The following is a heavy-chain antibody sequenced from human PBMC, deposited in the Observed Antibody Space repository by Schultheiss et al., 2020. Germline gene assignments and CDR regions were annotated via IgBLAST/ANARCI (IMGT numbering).Heavy chain of an antibody. CDR3: ARRAVVVIGMYYFDY. D-gene: IGHD3-22*01. V-gene: IGHV1-2*02. CDR1: GYTFMYNY. CDR2: INPHTGTT. J-gene: IGHJ4*02. Sequence: ASVKVSCKASGYTFMYNYMHWVRLAPGQGLEWLGWINPHTGTTKYAQKFQGRVTMTRDNAKNTLFLQLNSLSAEDTAVYYCARRAVVVIGMYYFDYWGQGTLVTVSS.